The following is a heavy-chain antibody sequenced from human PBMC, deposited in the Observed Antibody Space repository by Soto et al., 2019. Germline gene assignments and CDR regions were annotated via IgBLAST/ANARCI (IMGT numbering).Heavy chain of an antibody. V-gene: IGHV1-18*01. CDR1: GYTFTRYG. D-gene: IGHD3-16*01. CDR2: INTYNGNT. CDR3: AMVDVYVTPSPPDV. Sequence: QVQLVQSGAEVKNPGASVKVSCKASGYTFTRYGIGWARQAPGQGLEWMGWINTYNGNTNYAQNVQGRVTLTTDTSTSTAYMEPRSRRSNDTAIYYCAMVDVYVTPSPPDVGGQGTTVIVSS. J-gene: IGHJ6*02.